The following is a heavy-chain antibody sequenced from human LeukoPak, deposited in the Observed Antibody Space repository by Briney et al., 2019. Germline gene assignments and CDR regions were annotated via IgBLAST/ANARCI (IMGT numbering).Heavy chain of an antibody. CDR2: FNSDGRST. CDR3: ARGGNWNYVKD. J-gene: IGHJ4*02. CDR1: GFTFSTYW. D-gene: IGHD1-7*01. V-gene: IGHV3-74*01. Sequence: TGGSLRLSCAASGFTFSTYWMHWVRQAPGKGLVWVSRFNSDGRSTYYADSVKGRFTISRDNAKNTLYLQMNSLRVEDTAVYYCARGGNWNYVKDWGQGTPVTVSS.